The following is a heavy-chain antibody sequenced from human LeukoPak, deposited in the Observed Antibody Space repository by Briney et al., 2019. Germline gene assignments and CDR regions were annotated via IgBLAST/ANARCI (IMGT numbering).Heavy chain of an antibody. Sequence: SVKVSCKASGGTFSSYAISWVRHAPGQGLEWMGGISPIFGTADYAQKFQGRVTISTDESTSTAYVELRSLRAEDTAVYYGAISVAGKCFDPWGQGTLVTVSS. V-gene: IGHV1-69*05. D-gene: IGHD6-19*01. CDR1: GGTFSSYA. CDR2: ISPIFGTA. CDR3: AISVAGKCFDP. J-gene: IGHJ5*02.